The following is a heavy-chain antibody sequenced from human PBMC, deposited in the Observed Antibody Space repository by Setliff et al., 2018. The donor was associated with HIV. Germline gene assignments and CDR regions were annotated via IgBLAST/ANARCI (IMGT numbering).Heavy chain of an antibody. CDR3: ARAAYYDSRDFSDYYYMDV. J-gene: IGHJ6*03. D-gene: IGHD3-9*01. CDR1: GGALSTYA. Sequence: SVKVSCKASGGALSTYAINWVRQAPGQGLEWVGGIIPVFGTANYTQKLEGRVTITADESTSTAYMELSGLSSEDTAVYYCARAAYYDSRDFSDYYYMDVWGTGTTVTVSS. CDR2: IIPVFGTA. V-gene: IGHV1-69*13.